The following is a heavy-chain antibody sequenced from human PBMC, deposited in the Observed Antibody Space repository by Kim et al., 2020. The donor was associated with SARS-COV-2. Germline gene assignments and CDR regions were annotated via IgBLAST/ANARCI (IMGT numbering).Heavy chain of an antibody. J-gene: IGHJ6*02. Sequence: GGSLRLSCAASGFTVSSNYMSWVRQAPGKGLEWVSVLYSGGSTYYADSVKGRFTISRDNSKNTLYLQMNSLRAEDTAVYYCSGPMGSAAAGFYYYYGMDVWGQGTTVTVSS. D-gene: IGHD6-13*01. CDR1: GFTVSSNY. CDR2: LYSGGST. CDR3: SGPMGSAAAGFYYYYGMDV. V-gene: IGHV3-66*01.